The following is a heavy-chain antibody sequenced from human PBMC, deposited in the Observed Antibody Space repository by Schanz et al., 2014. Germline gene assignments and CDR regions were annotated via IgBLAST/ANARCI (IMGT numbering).Heavy chain of an antibody. D-gene: IGHD4-17*01. CDR1: GLIFSNYV. J-gene: IGHJ2*01. V-gene: IGHV3-23*04. Sequence: EVQLVESGGGLVQPGGSLKLSCAASGLIFSNYVMSWVRRAPGKGLECVSTIGTSGGTNYAESVKGRFTISRDKSMNTLYLQMNSLRAEDTAIYYCAEEAPYAFDLWGRGTLITVSS. CDR3: AEEAPYAFDL. CDR2: IGTSGGT.